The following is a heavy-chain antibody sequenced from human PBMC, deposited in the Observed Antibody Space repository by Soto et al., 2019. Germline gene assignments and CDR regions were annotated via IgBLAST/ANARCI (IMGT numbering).Heavy chain of an antibody. CDR2: ISGSGGST. V-gene: IGHV3-23*01. Sequence: VGSLRLSCAASGFTFSSYAMSWVRQAPGKGLEWVSAISGSGGSTYYADSVKGRFTISRDNSKNTLYLQMNSLRAEDTAVYYCASSWLVGAPWHGMDVWGQGTTVTVSS. CDR3: ASSWLVGAPWHGMDV. D-gene: IGHD1-26*01. J-gene: IGHJ6*02. CDR1: GFTFSSYA.